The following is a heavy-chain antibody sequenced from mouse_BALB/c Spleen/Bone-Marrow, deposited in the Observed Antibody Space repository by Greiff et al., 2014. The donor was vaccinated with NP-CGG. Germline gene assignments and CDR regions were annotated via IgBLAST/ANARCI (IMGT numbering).Heavy chain of an antibody. D-gene: IGHD2-14*01. V-gene: IGHV5-6-5*01. CDR3: ARGRDRYDDAMDY. CDR2: ISSGGST. Sequence: EVQLQESGGGLVKPGGSLKLSCAASGFTFSSYAMSWVRQTPEKRLEWVASISSGGSTYYSDRVKGRFTITIDNDRNILYLQMSSRRSEDAAMYYCARGRDRYDDAMDYWGQGTSVTVSS. CDR1: GFTFSSYA. J-gene: IGHJ4*01.